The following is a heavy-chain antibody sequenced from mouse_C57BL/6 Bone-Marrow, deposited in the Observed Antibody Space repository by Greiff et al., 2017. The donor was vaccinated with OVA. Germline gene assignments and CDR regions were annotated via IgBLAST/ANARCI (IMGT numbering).Heavy chain of an antibody. Sequence: QVQLQQSGAELARPGASVKLSCKASGYTFTSYGISWVKQRTGQGLEWIGEIYPRSGNTYYSEKFKGKATLTADKSSSTAYMELRSLTSEDSAVYFCARSRITTVVADWGQGTTLTVSS. CDR2: IYPRSGNT. J-gene: IGHJ2*01. CDR3: ARSRITTVVAD. CDR1: GYTFTSYG. D-gene: IGHD1-1*01. V-gene: IGHV1-81*01.